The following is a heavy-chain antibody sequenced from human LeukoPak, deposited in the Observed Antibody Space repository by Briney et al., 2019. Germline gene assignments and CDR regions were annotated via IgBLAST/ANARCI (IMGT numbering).Heavy chain of an antibody. D-gene: IGHD6-6*01. CDR1: GFTFSTYS. V-gene: IGHV3-21*01. J-gene: IGHJ5*02. CDR3: ARSPTSSSSRINWFDA. CDR2: ITSSSSYI. Sequence: PGGSLRLSCTASGFTFSTYSMNWVRQAPGKGLEWVSSITSSSSYIFYVDSVKGRFTISRDNAKNSLHLQMDSLRAEDSAVYYCARSPTSSSSRINWFDAWGQGTLVTVSS.